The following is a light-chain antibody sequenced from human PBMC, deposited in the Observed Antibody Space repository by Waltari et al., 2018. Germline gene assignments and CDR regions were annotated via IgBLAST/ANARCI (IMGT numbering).Light chain of an antibody. CDR2: AAS. J-gene: IGKJ1*01. CDR3: QQYGASPPWT. V-gene: IGKV3-20*01. CDR1: QTISMNY. Sequence: EIVLTQSPGTLSLSPGERVTLSCRASQTISMNYVAWYQQKPGQSPRLLIYAASSRPSGIPDRFSGSGSGTDFSLTISRPEPEDFAVYYCQQYGASPPWTFGPGTKVEI.